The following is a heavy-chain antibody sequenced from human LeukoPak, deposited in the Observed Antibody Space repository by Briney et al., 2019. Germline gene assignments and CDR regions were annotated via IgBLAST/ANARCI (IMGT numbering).Heavy chain of an antibody. V-gene: IGHV3-30*02. CDR2: IAHHGFNT. J-gene: IGHJ4*02. Sequence: PGGALRLSFAASIFTFRGNAIHWVRQGPGKGLEWVAYIAHHGFNTYYADSVKGRFTIARDNSKRTLYLQMNSLRPDDTAVYYCAKDGFWSCTDWGQGTLVTVSS. D-gene: IGHD2-8*02. CDR1: IFTFRGNA. CDR3: AKDGFWSCTD.